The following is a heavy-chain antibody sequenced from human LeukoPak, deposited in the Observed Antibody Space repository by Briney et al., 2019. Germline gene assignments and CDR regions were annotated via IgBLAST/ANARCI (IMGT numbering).Heavy chain of an antibody. Sequence: SETLSLTCTVSGGSIISTSFYWGWIRQPPGKRLAWLGSIYHSGSTYDNPSLKSRVTTSVDRSKNQFSLKLSSVTAADTAVYYCARLYYDSRGYYWFDRWGQGTLVTVSS. D-gene: IGHD3-22*01. V-gene: IGHV4-39*01. CDR3: ARLYYDSRGYYWFDR. CDR1: GGSIISTSFY. CDR2: IYHSGST. J-gene: IGHJ5*02.